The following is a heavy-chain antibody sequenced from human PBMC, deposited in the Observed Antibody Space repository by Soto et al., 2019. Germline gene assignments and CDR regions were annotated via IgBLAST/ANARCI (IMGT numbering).Heavy chain of an antibody. V-gene: IGHV6-1*01. D-gene: IGHD3-22*01. CDR3: ARDYYDSSGYRYYYYGMDV. CDR1: GDSVSSNSAA. Sequence: KQSQTLSLTCAISGDSVSSNSAAWNWIRQSPSRGLEWLGRTYYRSKWYNDYAVSVKSRITINPDTSKNQFSLQLNSVTPEDTAVYYCARDYYDSSGYRYYYYGMDVWGQGTTVTVSS. J-gene: IGHJ6*02. CDR2: TYYRSKWYN.